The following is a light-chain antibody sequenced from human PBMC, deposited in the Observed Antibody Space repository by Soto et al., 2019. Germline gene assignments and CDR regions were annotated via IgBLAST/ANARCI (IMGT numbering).Light chain of an antibody. V-gene: IGLV2-14*01. J-gene: IGLJ1*01. CDR2: DVS. CDR3: SSYTSSRSYV. Sequence: QSSLTQPASVSGSPGQSITISCTGTSSDVGGYNYVSWYQQHPGKAPKLMIYDVSNRPSGVSNRFSGSKSGNTASLTISGSQAEDEADYYCSSYTSSRSYVFGTGTKVTVL. CDR1: SSDVGGYNY.